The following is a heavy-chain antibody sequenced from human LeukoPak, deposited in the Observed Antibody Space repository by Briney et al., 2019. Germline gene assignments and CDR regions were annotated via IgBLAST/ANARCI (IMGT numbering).Heavy chain of an antibody. Sequence: PSETLSLTCAVSGGSLSSSNWWSWVRQPPGKGLEWIGEIYHSGSTYYNPSLKSRVTISVDTSKNQFSLKLSSVTAADTPVYYCARLTGYDGNYWGQGTLVTVSS. CDR3: ARLTGYDGNY. D-gene: IGHD5-18*01. V-gene: IGHV4-4*02. J-gene: IGHJ4*02. CDR1: GGSLSSSNW. CDR2: IYHSGST.